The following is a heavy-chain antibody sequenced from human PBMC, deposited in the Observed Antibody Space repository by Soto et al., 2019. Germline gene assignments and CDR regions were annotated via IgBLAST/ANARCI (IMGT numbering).Heavy chain of an antibody. CDR1: GGSICSGGYS. CDR3: ARGGYCSGGSCYSVSYYFDY. Sequence: SETLSLTCAVSGGSICSGGYSWSWIRQPPGKGLEWIGYIYHSGSTYYNPSLKSRVTISVDRSKNQFSLKLSSVTAADTAVYYCARGGYCSGGSCYSVSYYFDYWGQGTLVTASS. CDR2: IYHSGST. J-gene: IGHJ4*02. D-gene: IGHD2-15*01. V-gene: IGHV4-30-2*01.